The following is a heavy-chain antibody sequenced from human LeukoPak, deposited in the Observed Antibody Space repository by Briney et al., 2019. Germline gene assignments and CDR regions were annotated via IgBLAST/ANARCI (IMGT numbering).Heavy chain of an antibody. CDR3: ARGAGGYSYGTFDY. J-gene: IGHJ4*02. V-gene: IGHV4-30-4*08. CDR2: IYYSGST. CDR1: GGSISSYY. D-gene: IGHD5-18*01. Sequence: SETLSLTCTVSGGSISSYYWSWIRQPPGKGLEWIGYIYYSGSTYYNPSLKSRVTISVDTSKNQFSLKLSSVTAADTAVYYCARGAGGYSYGTFDYWGQGTLVTVSS.